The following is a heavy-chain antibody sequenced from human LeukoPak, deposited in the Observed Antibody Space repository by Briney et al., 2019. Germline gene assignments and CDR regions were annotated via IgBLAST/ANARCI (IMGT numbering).Heavy chain of an antibody. CDR2: ISWNSGSI. CDR1: GFTFDDYA. CDR3: ARPYYYDSSGYCWDY. V-gene: IGHV3-9*01. J-gene: IGHJ4*02. Sequence: PGGSLRLSCAASGFTFDDYAMHWVRQAPGKGLEWVSGISWNSGSIGYADSVKGRFTISRDNAKNSLYLQMNSLRAEDTAVYYCARPYYYDSSGYCWDYWGQGTLVTVSS. D-gene: IGHD3-22*01.